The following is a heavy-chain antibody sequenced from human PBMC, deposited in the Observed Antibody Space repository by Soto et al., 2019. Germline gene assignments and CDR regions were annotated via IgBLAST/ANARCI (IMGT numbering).Heavy chain of an antibody. CDR2: IYPGDSDT. CDR1: GYSFTSYS. D-gene: IGHD2-2*02. V-gene: IGHV5-51*01. CDR3: ARHRAYCSSTSCYTNYYYGMDV. J-gene: IGHJ6*02. Sequence: GEAQTLSDTGSGYSFTSYSIGWVPQMPGKGLSWMGIIYPGDSDTRYSPSFQGQVTISADKSISTAYLQWSSLKASDTAMYYCARHRAYCSSTSCYTNYYYGMDVWGQGTTVTGSS.